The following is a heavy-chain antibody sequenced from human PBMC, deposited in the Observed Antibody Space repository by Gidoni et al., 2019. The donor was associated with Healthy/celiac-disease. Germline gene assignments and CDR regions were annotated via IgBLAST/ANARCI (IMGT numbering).Heavy chain of an antibody. V-gene: IGHV3-74*01. Sequence: EVQLVEPGGGLVQPGRSLRLSCAASGFTFSSYWMHWVRQAPGKGLVWVSRISSDGSSTSYADSVKGRFTISRDNAKNTLYLQMNSLRAEDTAVYYCASDYVWGSYRPAGYFDYWGQGTLVTVSS. CDR1: GFTFSSYW. CDR3: ASDYVWGSYRPAGYFDY. J-gene: IGHJ4*02. D-gene: IGHD3-16*02. CDR2: ISSDGSST.